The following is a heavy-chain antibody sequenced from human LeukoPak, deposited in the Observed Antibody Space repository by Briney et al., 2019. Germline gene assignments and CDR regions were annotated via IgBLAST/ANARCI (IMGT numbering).Heavy chain of an antibody. CDR2: ITSGSSYI. CDR3: ARESPDSSGWCVDY. J-gene: IGHJ4*02. CDR1: GLTFCTSS. Sequence: PGGSLRLSCVVSGLTFCTSSMSWVRQAPGKGLEWVSYITSGSSYIYYADPVKGRFTISRDNAKNSLYLQMNSLRAEDTAIYYCARESPDSSGWCVDYWGQGNLVTVSS. D-gene: IGHD6-19*01. V-gene: IGHV3-21*01.